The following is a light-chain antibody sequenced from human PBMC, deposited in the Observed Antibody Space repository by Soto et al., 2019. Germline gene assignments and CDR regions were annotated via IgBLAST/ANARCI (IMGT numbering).Light chain of an antibody. Sequence: DIQMTQSPSSLSASVGDRVTITCRASQSISGYLNWYQQKPGKAPKVLISGASTLHNGVPSRFSGRGSGTDFTLTISSLQPEDVATYYCQQSRSTLLTFGGGTKVELK. J-gene: IGKJ4*01. CDR2: GAS. CDR1: QSISGY. V-gene: IGKV1-39*01. CDR3: QQSRSTLLT.